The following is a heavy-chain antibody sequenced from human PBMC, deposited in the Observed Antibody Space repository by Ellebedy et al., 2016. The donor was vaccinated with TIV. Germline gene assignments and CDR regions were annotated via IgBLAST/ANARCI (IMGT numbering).Heavy chain of an antibody. J-gene: IGHJ6*02. V-gene: IGHV3-33*08. CDR3: ARVGSEGGMDV. CDR2: IWYDGSNK. CDR1: GFTFSSYA. Sequence: GESLKISCAASGFTFSSYAMHWVRQAPGKGLEWVAVIWYDGSNKYYADSVKGRFTISRENAKNSLYLQMNSLRAGDTAVYYCARVGSEGGMDVWGQGTTVTVSS.